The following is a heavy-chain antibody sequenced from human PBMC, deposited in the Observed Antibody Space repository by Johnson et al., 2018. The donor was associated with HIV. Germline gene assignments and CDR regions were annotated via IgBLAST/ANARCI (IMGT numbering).Heavy chain of an antibody. Sequence: QVQLVESGGGVVQPGRSLRLSCAASGFTFSSFGMHWVRQAPGKGLEWVAVVSDHGRTTYFADSVKGRLTISRDNSKNILYFQLDDLRPEDTAVYYCAREAITGSKIDAFDLWGQGTVVTVSS. CDR2: VSDHGRTT. CDR1: GFTFSSFG. J-gene: IGHJ3*01. CDR3: AREAITGSKIDAFDL. D-gene: IGHD2-15*01. V-gene: IGHV3-30*03.